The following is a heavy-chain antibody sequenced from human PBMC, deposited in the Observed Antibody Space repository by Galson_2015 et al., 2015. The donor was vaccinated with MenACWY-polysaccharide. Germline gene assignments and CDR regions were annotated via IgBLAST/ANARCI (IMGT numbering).Heavy chain of an antibody. CDR1: GFTFSGYW. Sequence: SLRLSCAASGFTFSGYWMTWVRQAPGKGLEWVANIKEDGSKRYYVDSVKGRFTISRDNAKNSLYLQMNNLRAEDTAVYYCATWGGLGLDVWGQGTTVTVSS. D-gene: IGHD3-16*01. V-gene: IGHV3-7*01. J-gene: IGHJ6*02. CDR3: ATWGGLGLDV. CDR2: IKEDGSKR.